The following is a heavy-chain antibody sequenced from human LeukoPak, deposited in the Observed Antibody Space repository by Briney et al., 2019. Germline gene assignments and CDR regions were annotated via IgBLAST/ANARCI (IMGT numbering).Heavy chain of an antibody. J-gene: IGHJ4*02. CDR1: GFTFSSYW. V-gene: IGHV3-74*01. D-gene: IGHD4-17*01. Sequence: GGSLRLSCAASGFTFSSYWMHWVRQPLGKGLVWVSRINPDGTTTNYADSVKGRFTISRDNAKITLYLQMNSLTVEDTALYYCVRIATVTTPDYWGQGTLVTVSS. CDR3: VRIATVTTPDY. CDR2: INPDGTTT.